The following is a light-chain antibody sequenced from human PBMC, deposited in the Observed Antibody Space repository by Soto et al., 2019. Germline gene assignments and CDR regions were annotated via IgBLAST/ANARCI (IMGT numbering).Light chain of an antibody. J-gene: IGKJ1*01. CDR2: GAS. Sequence: ILMTQSPATRSVSQWERATLSCRASQSVNSYLAWYQQKPGQAPRLLIYGASSRATGIPDRFRGSGSGTDFPLTISRLEPEDLAVYYCQQYGFSPPWTFGQGGKVDIK. CDR3: QQYGFSPPWT. V-gene: IGKV3-20*01. CDR1: QSVNSY.